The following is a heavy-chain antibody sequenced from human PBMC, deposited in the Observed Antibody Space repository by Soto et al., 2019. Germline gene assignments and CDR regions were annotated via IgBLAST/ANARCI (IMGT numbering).Heavy chain of an antibody. CDR1: GDSISSYY. V-gene: IGHV4-59*08. CDR2: IYYSGST. CDR3: ARHTGPFGELLPDY. J-gene: IGHJ4*02. D-gene: IGHD3-10*01. Sequence: SATLSLTCTVSGDSISSYYWSWIRQPPGKGLEWIGYIYYSGSTNYNPSLKSRVTISVDTSKNQFSLKLSSVTAADTAVYYWARHTGPFGELLPDYWGQGTLVTVSS.